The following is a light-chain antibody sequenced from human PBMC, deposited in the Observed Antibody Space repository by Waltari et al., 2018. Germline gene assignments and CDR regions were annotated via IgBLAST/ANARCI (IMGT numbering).Light chain of an antibody. J-gene: IGKJ2*01. V-gene: IGKV3-20*01. CDR1: DILSPSY. CDR3: QQYGVSPIYT. Sequence: EIVLTQSPDTLSWSLGERATLSCRASDILSPSYLAWYQQSPGQAPRLLIFGTSSTAAGTPDRFSGSGSGTDFTLTISRLQAEDVAVYYCQQYGVSPIYTFGQGTKLEIK. CDR2: GTS.